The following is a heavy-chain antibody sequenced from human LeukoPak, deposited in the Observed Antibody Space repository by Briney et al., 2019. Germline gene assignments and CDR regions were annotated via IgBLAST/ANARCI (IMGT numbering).Heavy chain of an antibody. V-gene: IGHV3-48*01. Sequence: GGSLRLSCAAPGFTFSSYSMNWVRQAPGKGLEWVSYISSSSSTIYYADSVKGRFTISRDNAKNSLYLQMNSLRAEDTAVYYCAREGYCSSTTCYGVVDYYYYTDVWGKGTTVTVSS. D-gene: IGHD2-2*01. CDR2: ISSSSSTI. CDR3: AREGYCSSTTCYGVVDYYYYTDV. J-gene: IGHJ6*03. CDR1: GFTFSSYS.